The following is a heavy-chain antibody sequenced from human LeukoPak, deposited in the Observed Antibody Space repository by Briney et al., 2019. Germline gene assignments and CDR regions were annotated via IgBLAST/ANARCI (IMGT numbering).Heavy chain of an antibody. CDR3: ARAPPYSSSGFDP. J-gene: IGHJ5*02. CDR1: GFTFSSYG. CDR2: IWYDGSNK. D-gene: IGHD6-6*01. V-gene: IGHV3-33*01. Sequence: GGSLRLSCAASGFTFSSYGMHWVRQAPGKGLEWVAVIWYDGSNKYYADSVKGRFTISRDNSKNTLYLQMNSLRAEDTAVYYCARAPPYSSSGFDPWGQGTLVTVSS.